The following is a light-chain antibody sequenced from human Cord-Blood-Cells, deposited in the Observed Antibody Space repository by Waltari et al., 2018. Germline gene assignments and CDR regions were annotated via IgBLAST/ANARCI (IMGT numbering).Light chain of an antibody. V-gene: IGLV2-14*01. CDR3: SSYTSSSTLV. Sequence: QSALTQSASVSGFPGQSITISCTGTSSDVGGYNYVSWYQQHPGKATKLMIYDVSNRPSGVSMRFSCSRSGDTASLIISGLQAEDEADYYCSSYTSSSTLVFGTGTKVTVL. J-gene: IGLJ1*01. CDR1: SSDVGGYNY. CDR2: DVS.